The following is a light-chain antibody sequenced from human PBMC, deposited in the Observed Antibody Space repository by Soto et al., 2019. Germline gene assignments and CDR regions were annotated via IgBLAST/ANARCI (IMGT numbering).Light chain of an antibody. CDR1: QGIGNY. CDR2: SAS. Sequence: DIQMTQSPSSLSASVGDRVTITCRASQGIGNYLAWYQQKPGKVPKLLIYSASTLQSGVTSRFSGSGSGTDFSLTISSLQPADVATYFCQKYNSAPRTFGQGTKVEIK. V-gene: IGKV1-27*01. J-gene: IGKJ1*01. CDR3: QKYNSAPRT.